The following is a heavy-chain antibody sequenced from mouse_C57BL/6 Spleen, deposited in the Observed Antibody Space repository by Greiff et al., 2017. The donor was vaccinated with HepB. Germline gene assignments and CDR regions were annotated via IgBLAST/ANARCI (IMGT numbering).Heavy chain of an antibody. CDR1: GYSFTGYY. J-gene: IGHJ1*03. Sequence: LQQSGPELVKPGASVKISCKASGYSFTGYYMNWVKQSPEKSLEWIGEINPSTGGTTYNQKFKAKATLTVDKSSSTAYMQLKSLTSEDSAVYYCARAMDYGSSSLYWYFDVWGTGTTVTVSS. CDR2: INPSTGGT. V-gene: IGHV1-42*01. CDR3: ARAMDYGSSSLYWYFDV. D-gene: IGHD1-1*01.